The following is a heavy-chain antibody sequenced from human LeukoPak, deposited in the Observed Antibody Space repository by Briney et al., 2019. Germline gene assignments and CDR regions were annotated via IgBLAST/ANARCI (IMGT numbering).Heavy chain of an antibody. Sequence: GGSLRLSCAASGFTFSSYGMHWVRQAPGKGLEWVAFIRYDGSNKYYADSVKGRFTISRDNSKNTLYLQMNSLRAEDTAVYYCAKGQITMVRGVIGMDDHWGQGTLVTVSS. CDR2: IRYDGSNK. CDR3: AKGQITMVRGVIGMDDH. J-gene: IGHJ4*02. V-gene: IGHV3-30*02. D-gene: IGHD3-10*01. CDR1: GFTFSSYG.